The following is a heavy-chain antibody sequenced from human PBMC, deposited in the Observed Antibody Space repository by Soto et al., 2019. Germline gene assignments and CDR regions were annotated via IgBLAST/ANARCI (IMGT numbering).Heavy chain of an antibody. V-gene: IGHV4-59*01. CDR2: IYYSGST. D-gene: IGHD6-19*01. J-gene: IGHJ4*02. Sequence: SETLSLTCTVSGVSIRSYYWSWIRQPPGKGLEWIGYIYYSGSTNYNPSLKSRVTISVDTSKNQFSLKLSSVTAADTAVYYCARVGYSSGWCPFDYWGQGTLVTVS. CDR1: GVSIRSYY. CDR3: ARVGYSSGWCPFDY.